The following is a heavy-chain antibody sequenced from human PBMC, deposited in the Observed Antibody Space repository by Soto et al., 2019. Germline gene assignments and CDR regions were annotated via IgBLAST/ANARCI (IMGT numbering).Heavy chain of an antibody. CDR2: IKSKTDGGTT. CDR1: GFPFSNAW. J-gene: IGHJ4*01. Sequence: PGGSLRLSCAAPGFPFSNAWINWVRQAPGKGLEWVGRIKSKTDGGTTDYAEPVKGRFAISRDDSNNMVYLQMNSLKIEDTAVYYCTTDSYSTIIIVRFDYWGHGTLVTVSS. D-gene: IGHD3-22*01. V-gene: IGHV3-15*07. CDR3: TTDSYSTIIIVRFDY.